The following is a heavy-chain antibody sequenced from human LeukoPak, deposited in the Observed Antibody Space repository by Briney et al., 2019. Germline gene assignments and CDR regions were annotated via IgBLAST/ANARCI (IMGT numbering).Heavy chain of an antibody. J-gene: IGHJ3*02. D-gene: IGHD6-6*01. V-gene: IGHV4-59*01. CDR3: AAYSSSSLDAFDI. Sequence: SETLSLTCTVSGGSISSYYWSWIRQPPGKGLEWIGYIYYSGSTNYNPSLKSRVTISVDTSKNQFSLKLSSVTAADTAVYYCAAYSSSSLDAFDIWGQGTMVTVSS. CDR1: GGSISSYY. CDR2: IYYSGST.